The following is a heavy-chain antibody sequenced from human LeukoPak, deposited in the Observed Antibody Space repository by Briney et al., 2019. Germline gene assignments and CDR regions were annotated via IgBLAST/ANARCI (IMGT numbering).Heavy chain of an antibody. CDR1: GFTFSFST. D-gene: IGHD1-14*01. CDR2: II. V-gene: IGHV3-21*04. J-gene: IGHJ6*03. Sequence: PGGSLRLSCEASGFTFSFSTINWVRQAPGKGLEWVSSIIHADSVKGRFAVSRDDAKNSLSLQMNSLRVEDTAIYYCAKGKSGSYYYYMDVWGKGTTVTVSS. CDR3: AKGKSGSYYYYMDV.